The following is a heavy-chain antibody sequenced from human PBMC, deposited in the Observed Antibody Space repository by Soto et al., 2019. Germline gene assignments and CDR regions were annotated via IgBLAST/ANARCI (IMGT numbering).Heavy chain of an antibody. CDR1: GFTFSSYT. V-gene: IGHV3-21*01. J-gene: IGHJ4*02. Sequence: GGSLRLSCAASGFTFSSYTMSWVRQATGKGLEWVSSISGSHTYIHYADSVKGRFTISRDNAKNSLYLQMSSLRADDTAVYYCARDLSPSSPYYFDYWGQGTLVTVSS. CDR3: ARDLSPSSPYYFDY. CDR2: ISGSHTYI.